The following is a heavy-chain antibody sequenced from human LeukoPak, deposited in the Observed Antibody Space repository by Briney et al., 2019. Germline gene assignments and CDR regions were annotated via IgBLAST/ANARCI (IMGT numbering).Heavy chain of an antibody. Sequence: SAKVSCKASGGTFSSYAISWVRQAPGQGLEWMGGIIPIFGTANYAQKFQGRVTITADKSTSTAYMELSSLRSEDTAVYYCARARGTAMGFQHWGQGTLVTVSS. CDR3: ARARGTAMGFQH. CDR1: GGTFSSYA. D-gene: IGHD5-18*01. J-gene: IGHJ1*01. V-gene: IGHV1-69*06. CDR2: IIPIFGTA.